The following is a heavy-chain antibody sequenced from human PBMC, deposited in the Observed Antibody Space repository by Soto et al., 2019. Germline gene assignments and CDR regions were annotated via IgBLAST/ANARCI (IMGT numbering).Heavy chain of an antibody. Sequence: SETLSLTCTVSGASVITGANYWGWVRQRPWKGLEWVGYIYESGYTYYNTSLKSRLTISLDRSNNQFSLGLTSVTAADTAVYYCVRALRHTAMVYPWFDYWGQGTLVTVSS. CDR2: IYESGYT. D-gene: IGHD5-18*01. CDR1: GASVITGANY. J-gene: IGHJ5*01. V-gene: IGHV4-31*03. CDR3: VRALRHTAMVYPWFDY.